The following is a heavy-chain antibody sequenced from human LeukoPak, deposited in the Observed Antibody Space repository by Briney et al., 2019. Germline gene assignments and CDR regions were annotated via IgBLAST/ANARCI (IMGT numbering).Heavy chain of an antibody. J-gene: IGHJ4*02. V-gene: IGHV3-30*04. D-gene: IGHD3-10*01. CDR3: AKDGVPSRWFGRNYFDY. CDR2: ISYDGSNK. Sequence: GGSLRLSCAASGFTFSSYAMHWVRQAPGKGLEWVAVISYDGSNKYYADSVKGRFTISRDNFKNTLYLKMNNLRAEDTAVYYCAKDGVPSRWFGRNYFDYWGQGTLVTVSS. CDR1: GFTFSSYA.